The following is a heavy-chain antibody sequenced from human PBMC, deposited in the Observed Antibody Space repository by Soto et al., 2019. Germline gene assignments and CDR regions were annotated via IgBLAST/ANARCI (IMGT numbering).Heavy chain of an antibody. Sequence: PAGPLYLTCTVSGGSISSNYWSWIRQPQGKGLEWIGYNYNSGSTNYTPSLKIRVPISVYTSKTQFSLKLSSVTAADTVLYYCARLGGYDHYYFDVWGKGTTVTVSS. J-gene: IGHJ6*03. CDR2: NYNSGST. V-gene: IGHV4-59*01. CDR1: GGSISSNY. CDR3: ARLGGYDHYYFDV. D-gene: IGHD2-15*01.